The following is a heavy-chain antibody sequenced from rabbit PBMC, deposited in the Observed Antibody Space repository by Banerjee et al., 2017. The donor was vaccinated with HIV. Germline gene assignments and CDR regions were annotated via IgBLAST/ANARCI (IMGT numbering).Heavy chain of an antibody. D-gene: IGHD7-1*01. CDR3: ARDLYASTGASRFNL. J-gene: IGHJ4*01. CDR2: IYASSTGST. Sequence: QEQLEESGGDLVKPGTSLTLTCTASGFSFSSSYYMCWVRQAPGKGLEWIACIYASSTGSTYYASWAKGRFTISKTSSTTVTLQMTSLTAADTATYFCARDLYASTGASRFNLWGPGTLVTVS. V-gene: IGHV1S45*01. CDR1: GFSFSSSYY.